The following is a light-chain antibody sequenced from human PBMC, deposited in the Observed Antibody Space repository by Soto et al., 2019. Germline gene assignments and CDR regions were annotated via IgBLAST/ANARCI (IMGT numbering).Light chain of an antibody. Sequence: DIQMTQSPSTLSASVGDRVTITCRASQSISNRLAWYQQKPGKAPKVLIYDASSLESGVPSRFSGSGSGTEFTLTISSMQPDDFATYYCQQYHGYSRTFGQGTKVDIK. CDR3: QQYHGYSRT. V-gene: IGKV1-5*01. CDR1: QSISNR. CDR2: DAS. J-gene: IGKJ1*01.